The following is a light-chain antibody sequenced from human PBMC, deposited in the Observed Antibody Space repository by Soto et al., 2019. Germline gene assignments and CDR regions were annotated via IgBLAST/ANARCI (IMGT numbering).Light chain of an antibody. V-gene: IGKV3-20*01. CDR3: QQYNNWPPYT. Sequence: EIVLTQSPGTLSLSPGEGATLSCRASQSINSFLAWYQQRRGQAPRLLIHGASNRATGIPDRFSGSGSGPDFTLTISRLEPEDFAVYYCQQYNNWPPYTFGQGTKVDIK. CDR1: QSINSF. J-gene: IGKJ2*01. CDR2: GAS.